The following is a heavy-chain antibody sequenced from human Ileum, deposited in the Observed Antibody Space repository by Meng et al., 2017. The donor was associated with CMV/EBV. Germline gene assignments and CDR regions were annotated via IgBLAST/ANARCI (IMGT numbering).Heavy chain of an antibody. D-gene: IGHD2-21*01. V-gene: IGHV7-4-1*02. Sequence: CKTSGNSCTTFGIKWVREDAGQRLEGMGWINTSAAHPTYAQGFTGRFVFYLDTSVSTAYLQISSLRAEDTAVYYCTRGGEVHSAKFDYWGQGTLVTVSS. J-gene: IGHJ4*02. CDR1: GNSCTTFG. CDR3: TRGGEVHSAKFDY. CDR2: INTSAAHP.